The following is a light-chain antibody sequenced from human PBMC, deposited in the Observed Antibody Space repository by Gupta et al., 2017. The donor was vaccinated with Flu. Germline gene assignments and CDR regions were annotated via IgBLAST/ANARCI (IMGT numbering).Light chain of an antibody. CDR2: AAS. Sequence: GDRVTITCRASQDISSYLAWYQQKSGKRPKLLIYAASSAQSGVPSHFSASGFGTAFTLTISSLQPEDVATYYCQRYNSAPPAFGGGTKVEIK. J-gene: IGKJ4*01. CDR3: QRYNSAPPA. CDR1: QDISSY. V-gene: IGKV1-27*01.